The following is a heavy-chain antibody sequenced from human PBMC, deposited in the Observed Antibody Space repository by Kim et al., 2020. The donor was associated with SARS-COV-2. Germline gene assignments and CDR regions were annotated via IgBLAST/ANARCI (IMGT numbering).Heavy chain of an antibody. CDR2: ISYDGSNK. Sequence: GGSLRLSCAASGFTFSSYGMHWVRQAPGKGLEWVAVISYDGSNKYYADSVKGRFTISRDNSKNTLYLQMNSLRAEDTAVYYCAREMVSSLIITMVRGVIGNWFDPWGQGTLVTVSS. J-gene: IGHJ5*02. D-gene: IGHD3-10*01. CDR3: AREMVSSLIITMVRGVIGNWFDP. CDR1: GFTFSSYG. V-gene: IGHV3-33*05.